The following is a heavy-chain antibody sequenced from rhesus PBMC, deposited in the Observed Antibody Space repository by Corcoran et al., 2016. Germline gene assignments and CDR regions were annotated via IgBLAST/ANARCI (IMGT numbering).Heavy chain of an antibody. V-gene: IGHV4S10*01. CDR3: ARMERVQLGSFDY. J-gene: IGHJ4*01. CDR2: IYVSSTST. Sequence: QVQLQESGPGVVKPSETLSLTCVVSGGSISVSYRWSWIRQPPGRGLEWSGYIYVSSTSTNYNPSLKSRVNISKDTSKNQFSLKLSSVTAADTAVYYCARMERVQLGSFDYWGQGVLVTVSS. D-gene: IGHD5-24*01. CDR1: GGSISVSYR.